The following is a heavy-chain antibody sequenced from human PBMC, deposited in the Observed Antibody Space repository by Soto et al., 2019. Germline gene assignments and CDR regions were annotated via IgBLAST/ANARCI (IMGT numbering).Heavy chain of an antibody. Sequence: ASVKVSCKASGYTFTSYGISWVRQAPGQGLEWMGWISAYNGNTNYAQKLQGRVTMTTDTSTSTAYMELRSLRSDDTAVYYCARVGGGQYYDFWSGSETDYWGQGTLVTVSS. CDR2: ISAYNGNT. V-gene: IGHV1-18*01. J-gene: IGHJ4*02. D-gene: IGHD3-3*01. CDR1: GYTFTSYG. CDR3: ARVGGGQYYDFWSGSETDY.